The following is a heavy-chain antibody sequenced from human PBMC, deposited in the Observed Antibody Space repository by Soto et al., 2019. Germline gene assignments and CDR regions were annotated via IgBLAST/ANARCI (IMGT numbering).Heavy chain of an antibody. CDR3: ARSPRRSPYFDY. J-gene: IGHJ4*02. CDR2: TYPGDHET. CDR1: GYTFSNFW. D-gene: IGHD6-13*01. V-gene: IGHV5-51*01. Sequence: GESLKICCQCSGYTFSNFWIGWVRQLPGKGLEWMGITYPGDHETRYSPSFHGKVTISADKSINTAYLQWNSLEASDTAFYFCARSPRRSPYFDYWGQGALVNVS.